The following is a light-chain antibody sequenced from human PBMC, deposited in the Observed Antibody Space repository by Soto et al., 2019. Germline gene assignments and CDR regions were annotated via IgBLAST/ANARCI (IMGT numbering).Light chain of an antibody. J-gene: IGKJ1*01. CDR1: QSVSSN. CDR2: GAS. Sequence: IVMTQSPATLSVSPGEGATLSCRASQSVSSNLAWYQEKPGQAPRLLIYGASTRATDIPARFSGSGSGTEFTLTINSLQSEDFAVYYCQQYSNWPPWTFGQGTKVDIK. CDR3: QQYSNWPPWT. V-gene: IGKV3-15*01.